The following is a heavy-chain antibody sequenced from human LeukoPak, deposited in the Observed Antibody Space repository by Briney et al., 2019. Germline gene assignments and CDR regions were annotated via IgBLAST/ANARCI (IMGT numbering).Heavy chain of an antibody. D-gene: IGHD6-13*01. CDR2: ISRSGGFI. J-gene: IGHJ3*02. CDR3: ARTIAATGKGLDTFDI. V-gene: IGHV3-21*01. Sequence: GGSLRLSCAASGFTFTAHSMNWVRQAPGKGLEWVSSISRSGGFIYYLDSVKGRFTTSRDNAKNSLYLQMNTLRVEDTAVYYCARTIAATGKGLDTFDIWGQGTLVAVSS. CDR1: GFTFTAHS.